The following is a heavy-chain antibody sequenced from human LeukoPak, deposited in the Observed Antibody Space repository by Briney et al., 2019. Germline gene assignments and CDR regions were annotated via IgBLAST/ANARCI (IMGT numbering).Heavy chain of an antibody. CDR2: IRYEGSNK. Sequence: GGPLRLSCAASGFTFSSYGMHWVRQAPGKGLEWVAFIRYEGSNKYYADSVKGRFTISRDNSKNTLYLQMNSLRAEDTAVYYCAKGRLFYDFWSGTLFDPWGQGTLVTVSS. CDR3: AKGRLFYDFWSGTLFDP. CDR1: GFTFSSYG. D-gene: IGHD3-3*01. V-gene: IGHV3-30*02. J-gene: IGHJ5*02.